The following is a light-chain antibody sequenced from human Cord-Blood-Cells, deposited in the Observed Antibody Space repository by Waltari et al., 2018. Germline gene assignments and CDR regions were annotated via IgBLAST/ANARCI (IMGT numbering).Light chain of an antibody. CDR3: SSYTSSSTLGV. CDR1: SSDVGGYNY. V-gene: IGLV2-14*01. CDR2: EVN. Sequence: QSALTQPASVSGSPGQSITISCTGTSSDVGGYNYVSWYQQHPGIAPKLMIYEVNNRPSGVSNRVSGSKSGNTASLTISGLQAEDEADYYCSSYTSSSTLGVFGTGTKVTVL. J-gene: IGLJ1*01.